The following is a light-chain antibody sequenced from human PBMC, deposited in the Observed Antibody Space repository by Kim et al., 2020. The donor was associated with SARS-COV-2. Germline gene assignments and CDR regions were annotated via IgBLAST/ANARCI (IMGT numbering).Light chain of an antibody. V-gene: IGKV1-27*01. CDR1: QGIRNF. J-gene: IGKJ4*01. CDR2: AAS. CDR3: QKYESAPLT. Sequence: SASLGDRVTITCRASQGIRNFLAWYQQKPGKSPKLLIYAASTLQSGVPPRFSGTGSGTVFTLTISSLQPDDVATYYCQKYESAPLTFGGGTKLEI.